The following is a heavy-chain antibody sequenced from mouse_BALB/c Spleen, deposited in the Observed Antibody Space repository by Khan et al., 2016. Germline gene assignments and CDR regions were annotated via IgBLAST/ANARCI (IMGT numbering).Heavy chain of an antibody. V-gene: IGHV1S81*02. J-gene: IGHJ2*01. CDR2: INPSNGRT. D-gene: IGHD4-1*01. CDR3: ARSRTGTAYFDY. CDR1: GYTFTSYW. Sequence: QVQLQQPGAELVKPGASVKLSCKASGYTFTSYWMHWVKQRPGQGLEWIGEINPSNGRTNYNEKFKSKATLTVDTSSSTAYMQLSSLTSEDSAVYYCARSRTGTAYFDYWGQGTTLTVSS.